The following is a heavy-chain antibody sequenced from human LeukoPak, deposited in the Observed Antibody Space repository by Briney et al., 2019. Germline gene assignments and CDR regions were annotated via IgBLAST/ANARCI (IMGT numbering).Heavy chain of an antibody. J-gene: IGHJ4*02. V-gene: IGHV4-4*02. CDR3: ARGYSSSRSPGIDY. D-gene: IGHD6-6*01. Sequence: SGTLSLTCAVSGGSISSSNWWSWVRQPPGKGLEWIGYIYHSGSTYYNPSLKSRVTISVDRSKNQFSLKLSSVTAADTAVYYCARGYSSSRSPGIDYWGQGTLVTVSS. CDR2: IYHSGST. CDR1: GGSISSSNW.